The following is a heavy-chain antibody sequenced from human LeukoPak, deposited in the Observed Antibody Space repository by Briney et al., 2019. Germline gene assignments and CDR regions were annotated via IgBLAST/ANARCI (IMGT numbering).Heavy chain of an antibody. V-gene: IGHV3-48*04. CDR1: GFTFSSYS. D-gene: IGHD1-14*01. CDR3: ARDPAPNPLLYWYFDL. Sequence: GGSLRLSCAASGFTFSSYSMNWVRQAPGKGLEWVSYISSSSSTIYYADSVKGRFTISGDNAKNSLYLQMNSLRAEDTAVYYCARDPAPNPLLYWYFDLWGRGTLVTVSS. CDR2: ISSSSSTI. J-gene: IGHJ2*01.